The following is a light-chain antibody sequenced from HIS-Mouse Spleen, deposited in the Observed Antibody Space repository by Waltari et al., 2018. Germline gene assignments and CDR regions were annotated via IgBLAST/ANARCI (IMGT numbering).Light chain of an antibody. Sequence: EIVMTQSPATLSVSPGERATLSCMASQSVSSNLAWYQQKPGQAPRLLIYGASTRATGIPARFSGSGSGTEFTLTISSVQSEDFAVYYCQQYNNWPLYTFGQGTKLEIK. CDR2: GAS. CDR1: QSVSSN. V-gene: IGKV3-15*01. J-gene: IGKJ2*01. CDR3: QQYNNWPLYT.